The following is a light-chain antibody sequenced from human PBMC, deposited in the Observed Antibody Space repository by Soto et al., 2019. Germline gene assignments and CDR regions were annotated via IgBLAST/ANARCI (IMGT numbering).Light chain of an antibody. CDR3: TSYAGSNIWV. CDR2: EVS. Sequence: QSALTQPPSASGSPGQSVTISSTGTSSDVGGYNYVSWFQQHPGKAPKLMIDEVSKRPSGVPDRFSGSKSGNTASLTVSGLQAEDEADYYCTSYAGSNIWVFGGGTMLTVL. J-gene: IGLJ2*01. CDR1: SSDVGGYNY. V-gene: IGLV2-8*01.